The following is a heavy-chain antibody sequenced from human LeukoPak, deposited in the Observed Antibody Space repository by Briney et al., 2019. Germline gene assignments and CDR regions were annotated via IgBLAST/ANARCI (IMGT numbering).Heavy chain of an antibody. CDR3: ARDPRYSGYDPHDAFDI. V-gene: IGHV1-2*02. Sequence: ASVKVSCKASGYTFTGYYMHWVRQAPGQGLEWMGWINPNSGGTNYAQKFQGRVTMTRDTSISTAYMELSRLRSDDTAVYYCARDPRYSGYDPHDAFDIWGQGTMVTVSS. J-gene: IGHJ3*02. D-gene: IGHD5-12*01. CDR1: GYTFTGYY. CDR2: INPNSGGT.